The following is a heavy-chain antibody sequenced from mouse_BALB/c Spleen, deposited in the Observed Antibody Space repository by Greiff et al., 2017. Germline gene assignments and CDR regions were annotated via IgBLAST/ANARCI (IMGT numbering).Heavy chain of an antibody. CDR3: ARADYYGNYYFDV. Sequence: QVQLQQSGAELARPGASVKLSCKASGYTFTSYWMQWVKQRPGQGLEWIGAIYPGDGDTRYTQKFKGKATLTADKSSSTAYMQLSSLASEDSAVYYCARADYYGNYYFDVWGAGTTVTVSS. V-gene: IGHV1-87*01. D-gene: IGHD2-1*01. CDR1: GYTFTSYW. CDR2: IYPGDGDT. J-gene: IGHJ1*01.